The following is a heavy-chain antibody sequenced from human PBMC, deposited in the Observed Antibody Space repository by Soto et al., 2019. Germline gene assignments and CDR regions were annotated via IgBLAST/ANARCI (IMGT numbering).Heavy chain of an antibody. V-gene: IGHV3-21*01. CDR2: ISSSSSYI. D-gene: IGHD5-18*01. CDR1: GFTFSSYS. Sequence: GGSLRLSCAASGFTFSSYSMNWVRQAPGKGLEWVSSISSSSSYIYYADSVKGRFTISRDNAKNSLYLQMNSLRAEDTAVYYCARDRDTAMVTPDAFDIWGQGTMVTVS. J-gene: IGHJ3*02. CDR3: ARDRDTAMVTPDAFDI.